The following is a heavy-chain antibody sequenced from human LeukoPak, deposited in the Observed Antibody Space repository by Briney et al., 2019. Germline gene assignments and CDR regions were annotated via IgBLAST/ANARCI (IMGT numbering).Heavy chain of an antibody. CDR2: ISSSSSYI. CDR1: GFTFSSYS. D-gene: IGHD2-21*02. Sequence: SGGSLRLSCAASGFTFSSYSMNWVRQAPGKGLEWVSSISSSSSYIYYADSVKGRFTISRDNAKNSLYLQMNSLRAEDMAVYYCARDGEVVVTAFYFDYWGQGTLVTVSS. CDR3: ARDGEVVVTAFYFDY. J-gene: IGHJ4*02. V-gene: IGHV3-21*01.